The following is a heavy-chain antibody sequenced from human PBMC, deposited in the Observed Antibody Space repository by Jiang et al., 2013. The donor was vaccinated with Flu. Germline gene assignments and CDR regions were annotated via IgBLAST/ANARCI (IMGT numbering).Heavy chain of an antibody. CDR1: GYTFTSYP. CDR3: ARAGAYSSGWFVSDY. D-gene: IGHD6-19*01. J-gene: IGHJ4*02. Sequence: SGAEVKKPGASVKVSCKASGYTFTSYPIHWVRQAPGQRLEWLGCLNAGTDSTNNSPKFQGRVTITRDTSANTAYLELSGLRSEDTALYYCARAGAYSSGWFVSDYWGQGTLVTVSS. CDR2: LNAGTDST. V-gene: IGHV1-3*01.